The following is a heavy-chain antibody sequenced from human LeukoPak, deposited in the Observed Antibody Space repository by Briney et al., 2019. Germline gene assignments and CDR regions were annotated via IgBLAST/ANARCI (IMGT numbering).Heavy chain of an antibody. J-gene: IGHJ1*01. V-gene: IGHV1-69*06. D-gene: IGHD3-10*01. CDR2: IIPIFGTA. CDR1: GGTLSSYA. Sequence: SVKVSCKASGGTLSSYAISWVRQAPGQGLEWMGGIIPIFGTANYAQKFQGRVTITADKSTSTAYMELSSLRSEDTAVYYCAREGTGSSLSEYFQHWGQGTLVTVSS. CDR3: AREGTGSSLSEYFQH.